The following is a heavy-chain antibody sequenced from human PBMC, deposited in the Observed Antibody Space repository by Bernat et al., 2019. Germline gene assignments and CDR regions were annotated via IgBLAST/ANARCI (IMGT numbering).Heavy chain of an antibody. CDR1: GGSISSSSYY. CDR3: ARQRPVTSPFDY. J-gene: IGHJ4*02. V-gene: IGHV4-39*01. D-gene: IGHD4-11*01. CDR2: IYYSGST. Sequence: QLQLQESGPGLVKPSETLSLTCTVSGGSISSSSYYWGWIRQPPGKGLEWIGSIYYSGSTYYNPSFKSRVTISVDTSKNQFSLKLSSVTAADTAVYYCARQRPVTSPFDYWGQGTLVTVSS.